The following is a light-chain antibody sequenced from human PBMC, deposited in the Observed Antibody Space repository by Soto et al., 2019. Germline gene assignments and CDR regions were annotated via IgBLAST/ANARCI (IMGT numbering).Light chain of an antibody. J-gene: IGKJ1*01. V-gene: IGKV3-11*01. CDR3: QQRSNWPWT. Sequence: EIVLTQSPATLSLSPGERATLSCRASQSVSNFLAWYQQKPGQAPRLLISDASNRATGIPGRFSGSGSGTDFSLTISSLEPEDFEVYYCQQRSNWPWTFGQVNKVEIK. CDR1: QSVSNF. CDR2: DAS.